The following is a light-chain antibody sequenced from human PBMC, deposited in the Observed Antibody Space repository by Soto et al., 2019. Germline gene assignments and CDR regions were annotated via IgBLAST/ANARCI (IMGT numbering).Light chain of an antibody. V-gene: IGKV3-20*01. CDR2: GAS. J-gene: IGKJ1*01. Sequence: EIVSTQSPVTLSLSPGERATLSCRASQSVSSDFLAWYQQKPGQAPRLLIYGASTRATGVPATFSGSGSGAAFTLTISSREPEDDAVSYCHQQENSPPRTFGQGTKVDIK. CDR1: QSVSSDF. CDR3: HQQENSPPRT.